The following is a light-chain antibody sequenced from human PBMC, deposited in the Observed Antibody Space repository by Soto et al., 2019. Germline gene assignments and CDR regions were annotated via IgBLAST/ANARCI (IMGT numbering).Light chain of an antibody. CDR2: DAS. CDR3: QQRSDWPPYT. Sequence: TLSLSPGERATLSCRASQSVRSYLAWYQQKPGQAPRLLIYDASNRATGIPARFSGSGSGTDFTLTISSLQPEDFAVYYCQQRSDWPPYTFGQGTKLEIK. CDR1: QSVRSY. V-gene: IGKV3-11*01. J-gene: IGKJ2*01.